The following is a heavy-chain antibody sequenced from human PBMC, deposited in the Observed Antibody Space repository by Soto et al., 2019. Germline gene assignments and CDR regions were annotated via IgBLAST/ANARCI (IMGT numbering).Heavy chain of an antibody. J-gene: IGHJ4*02. CDR3: ARMNDKVVSGFDY. Sequence: GASVKVSCKASGYTFLSYPIHWVRQAPGQGLEWMGWISTDNGSTSYAQKFQGRVTMTRDTSTSTVYMELSSLRSEDTAVYYCARMNDKVVSGFDYWGQGTLVTVSS. D-gene: IGHD1-1*01. V-gene: IGHV1-3*04. CDR1: GYTFLSYP. CDR2: ISTDNGST.